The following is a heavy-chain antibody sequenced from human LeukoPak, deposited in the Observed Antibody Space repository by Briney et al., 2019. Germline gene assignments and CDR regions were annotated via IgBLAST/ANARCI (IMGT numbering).Heavy chain of an antibody. J-gene: IGHJ4*02. V-gene: IGHV4-38-2*02. D-gene: IGHD5-24*01. CDR1: GGSISSNYY. CDR3: ARDSVEMARIYYFDY. Sequence: SETLSLTCIVSGGSISSNYYWGWIRQPPGKGLEWIGSVHHSGSTYYDPSLKSRVTISIDTSKNQFSLKLTSVTAADTAVYYCARDSVEMARIYYFDYWGQGTLVTVSS. CDR2: VHHSGST.